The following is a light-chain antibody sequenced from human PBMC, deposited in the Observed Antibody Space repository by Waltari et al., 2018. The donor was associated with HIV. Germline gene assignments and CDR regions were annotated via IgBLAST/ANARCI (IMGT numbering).Light chain of an antibody. CDR3: QQYNSDFYT. CDR2: KAS. CDR1: QNVDSW. Sequence: IQMTQSPSILSASVGDRITITCRAIQNVDSWLAWYQQRPGSAPKLLIYKASTLEYVVPARFTGSGSATNFTLTINILHPDDFATYYCQQYNSDFYTFGQGTRLDLK. V-gene: IGKV1-5*03. J-gene: IGKJ2*01.